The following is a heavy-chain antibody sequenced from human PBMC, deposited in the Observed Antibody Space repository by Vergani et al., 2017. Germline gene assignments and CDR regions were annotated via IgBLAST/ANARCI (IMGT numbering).Heavy chain of an antibody. CDR1: GGSFSGYY. J-gene: IGHJ5*02. Sequence: QVDLQESGPGLVKPSETLSLTCAVYGGSFSGYYWSWIRQPPGKGLEWIGEINHSGSTNYNPSLKSRVTISVDTSKNQFSLKLSSVTAADTAVYYCARAGRYCSSTSCYAGLRNWFDPWGQGTLVTVSS. CDR3: ARAGRYCSSTSCYAGLRNWFDP. V-gene: IGHV4-34*01. CDR2: INHSGST. D-gene: IGHD2-2*01.